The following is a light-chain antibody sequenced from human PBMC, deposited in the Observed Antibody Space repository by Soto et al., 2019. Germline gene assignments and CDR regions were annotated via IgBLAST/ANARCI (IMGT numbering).Light chain of an antibody. J-gene: IGKJ1*01. CDR3: QQYGGSTRT. V-gene: IGKV3-20*01. Sequence: IVLTQSPGTLSLSPGERATLSFRASQSFTTQLSWYQQKPGQAPRLIIHGASSRATGVPDRITGSGSGTDFTLSISRLEPEDFAVYYCQQYGGSTRTFGQGTKVEIK. CDR2: GAS. CDR1: QSFTTQ.